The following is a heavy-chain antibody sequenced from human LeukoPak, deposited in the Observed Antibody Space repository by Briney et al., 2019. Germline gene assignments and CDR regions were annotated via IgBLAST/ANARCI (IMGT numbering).Heavy chain of an antibody. CDR1: AFTLSSNA. CDR3: ARDKTFIATTTTGYFEY. CDR2: ISYDGSNE. Sequence: GGSLRLSCAASAFTLSSNAMHWVRQAPGKGLEWVAVISYDGSNEYYADSVKGRFTISRDNSKNTLYLQVNSLRGADTAVYYCARDKTFIATTTTGYFEYWGQGTLVTVFS. J-gene: IGHJ4*02. V-gene: IGHV3-30-3*01. D-gene: IGHD5-12*01.